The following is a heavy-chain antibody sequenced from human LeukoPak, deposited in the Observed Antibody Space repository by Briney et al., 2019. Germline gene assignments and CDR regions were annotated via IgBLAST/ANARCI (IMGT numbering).Heavy chain of an antibody. Sequence: PGGSLRLSCAASGFAFSGYSMHWVRQTPEKGLEYISVISSEGRSTYYADSVKGRFTILRDNSKSTVFLQVDSLRVDDTALYFCASDTGRHYGAFDVWGQGTMVAVSS. CDR2: ISSEGRST. D-gene: IGHD1-26*01. CDR3: ASDTGRHYGAFDV. CDR1: GFAFSGYS. V-gene: IGHV3-64*02. J-gene: IGHJ3*01.